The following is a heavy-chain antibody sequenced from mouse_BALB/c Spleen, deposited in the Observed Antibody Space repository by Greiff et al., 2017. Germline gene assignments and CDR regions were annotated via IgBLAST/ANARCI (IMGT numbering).Heavy chain of an antibody. D-gene: IGHD1-1*01. CDR3: ARMDYGRGYYYAMDY. Sequence: EVKLMESGPGLVKPSQSLSLTCTVTGYSITSDYAWNWIRQFPGNKLEWMGYISYSGSTSYNPSLKSRISITRDTSKNQFFLQLNSVTTEDTATYYCARMDYGRGYYYAMDYWGQGTSVTVSS. V-gene: IGHV3-2*02. CDR1: GYSITSDYA. CDR2: ISYSGST. J-gene: IGHJ4*01.